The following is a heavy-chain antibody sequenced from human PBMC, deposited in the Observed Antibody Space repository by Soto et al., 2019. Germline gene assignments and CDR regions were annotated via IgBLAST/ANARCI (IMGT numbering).Heavy chain of an antibody. Sequence: QVQLVQSGAEVRKPGASVKVSCKASGYTFTSFVINWVRQAPGQRLEWVGWINAGNGATTYSQNFQGRVTITRDTSANTASMELRSLRSEDTAVFYCARFCSSSLCYAAFDYWGQGTLVTVSS. V-gene: IGHV1-3*01. CDR2: INAGNGAT. J-gene: IGHJ4*02. CDR1: GYTFTSFV. CDR3: ARFCSSSLCYAAFDY. D-gene: IGHD2-2*01.